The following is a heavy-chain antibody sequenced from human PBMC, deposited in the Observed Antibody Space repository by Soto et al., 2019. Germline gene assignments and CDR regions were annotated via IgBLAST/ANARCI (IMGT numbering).Heavy chain of an antibody. CDR3: VRELGLAY. CDR2: INKDGSQK. V-gene: IGHV3-7*03. J-gene: IGHJ4*02. Sequence: GGSLRLSCAASGFTLSNYWMTWVRQAPGKGLEWVANINKDGSQKNYVDSVKGRFTIARDNGQNSLSLQINSLRVEDTAVYYCVRELGLAYWGQGVLVTVSS. D-gene: IGHD7-27*01. CDR1: GFTLSNYW.